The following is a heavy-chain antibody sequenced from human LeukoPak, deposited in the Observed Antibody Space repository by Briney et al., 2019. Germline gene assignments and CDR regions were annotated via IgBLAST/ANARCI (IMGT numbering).Heavy chain of an antibody. Sequence: SETLSLTCTVSGGSISSGDYYWSWIRQPPGKGLEWIGYIYYSGSTYYNPSLKSRVTISLDTSKNQFSLKLSSVTAADTAVYYCANSHVDTANLFDYWGQGTLVTVSS. J-gene: IGHJ4*02. V-gene: IGHV4-30-4*01. D-gene: IGHD5-18*01. CDR3: ANSHVDTANLFDY. CDR2: IYYSGST. CDR1: GGSISSGDYY.